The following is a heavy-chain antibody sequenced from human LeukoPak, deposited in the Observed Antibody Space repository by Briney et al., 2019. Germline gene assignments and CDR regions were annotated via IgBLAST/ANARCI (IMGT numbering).Heavy chain of an antibody. V-gene: IGHV4-39*01. CDR1: GVSISSSNSY. D-gene: IGHD3/OR15-3a*01. CDR3: ARQTGSGLFTLP. J-gene: IGHJ4*02. CDR2: IYYTGNT. Sequence: PSETLSLTCTVSGVSISSSNSYWGWIRQPPGKGLEWIGSIYYTGNTYYNASLKSRVTISIGTPKNQISLRLTSVTVTDTAMYYCARQTGSGLFTLPGGQGTLVTVSS.